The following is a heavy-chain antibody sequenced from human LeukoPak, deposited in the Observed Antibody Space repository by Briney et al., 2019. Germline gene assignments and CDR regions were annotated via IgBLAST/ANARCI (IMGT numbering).Heavy chain of an antibody. CDR1: GFTFSSYT. V-gene: IGHV3-23*01. Sequence: GGSLRLSCAASGFTFSSYTMSWVRQAPGKGLEWVSAISHTSEYTYYADSVKGRFTISRDNSKNTLYVQVNSLGTEDTAAYYCAKGSYYDSSGSFYFDYWGQGTLVTVSS. J-gene: IGHJ4*02. D-gene: IGHD3-22*01. CDR2: ISHTSEYT. CDR3: AKGSYYDSSGSFYFDY.